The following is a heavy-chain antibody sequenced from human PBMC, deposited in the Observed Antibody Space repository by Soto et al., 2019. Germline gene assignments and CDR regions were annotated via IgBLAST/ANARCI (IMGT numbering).Heavy chain of an antibody. J-gene: IGHJ6*02. V-gene: IGHV1-69*13. CDR1: GGTFSSYA. CDR2: IIPIFGTA. D-gene: IGHD6-6*01. CDR3: AXSRGKQLVHYYYYGMDV. Sequence: AASVKVSCKASGGTFSSYAISWVRQAPGQGLEWMGGIIPIFGTANYAQKFQGRVTITADESTSTAYMELSSLRSEDTAVYYCAXSRGKQLVHYYYYGMDVWGQGTTVTVSS.